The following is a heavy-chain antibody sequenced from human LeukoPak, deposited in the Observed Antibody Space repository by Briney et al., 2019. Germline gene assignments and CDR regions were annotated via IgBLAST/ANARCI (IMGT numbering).Heavy chain of an antibody. J-gene: IGHJ3*02. Sequence: SETLSLTCTVSGGSISSGGYYWSWIRQHPGKGLEWIGYIYYSGSTYYNPSLKSRVTMSVDTSKNQFSLKLSSVTAADTAVYYCARDYLGDAFDIWGQGTMVTVSS. CDR3: ARDYLGDAFDI. CDR2: IYYSGST. D-gene: IGHD3-3*01. CDR1: GGSISSGGYY. V-gene: IGHV4-31*03.